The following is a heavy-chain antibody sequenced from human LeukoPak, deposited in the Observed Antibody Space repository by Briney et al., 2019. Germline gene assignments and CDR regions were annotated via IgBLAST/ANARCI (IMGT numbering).Heavy chain of an antibody. D-gene: IGHD4-23*01. CDR1: GGSISSYY. Sequence: SETLSLTCTVSGGSISSYYWSWIRQPPGKGLEWIGYIYYSGSTYYNPSLKSRVTISVDTSKNQFSLKLSSVTAADTAVYYCARESGRGLRWYFDYWGQGTLVTVSS. V-gene: IGHV4-30-4*01. J-gene: IGHJ4*02. CDR3: ARESGRGLRWYFDY. CDR2: IYYSGST.